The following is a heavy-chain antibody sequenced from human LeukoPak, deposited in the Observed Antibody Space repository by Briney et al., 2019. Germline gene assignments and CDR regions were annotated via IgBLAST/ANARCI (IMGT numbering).Heavy chain of an antibody. J-gene: IGHJ5*02. Sequence: PSETLSLTCTVSGGSITRGDSYWTWIRQYPEKGLEWIGYISYRGSPYYNPSLKSRLAISIDTSHNHFSLKLSSVTAADTAVYYCARDGSSSSPRGWFDPWGQGTLVTVSS. V-gene: IGHV4-31*03. D-gene: IGHD6-13*01. CDR3: ARDGSSSSPRGWFDP. CDR1: GGSITRGDSY. CDR2: ISYRGSP.